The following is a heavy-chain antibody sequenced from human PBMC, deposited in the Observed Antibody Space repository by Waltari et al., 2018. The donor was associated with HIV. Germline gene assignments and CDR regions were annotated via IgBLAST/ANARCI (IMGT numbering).Heavy chain of an antibody. Sequence: QVHPQESGPGLVKPSEALSLTCRVPGDSLINYYWGGVRQSPEKELEWIGYSFYGGDTNYNPSLKSRATISIDPSASQLSLKINSVTAADSGVYYCARPIRGSGVGAFHVWGQGTTVIVSS. D-gene: IGHD1-26*01. J-gene: IGHJ6*02. CDR1: GDSLINYY. V-gene: IGHV4-59*08. CDR3: ARPIRGSGVGAFHV. CDR2: SFYGGDT.